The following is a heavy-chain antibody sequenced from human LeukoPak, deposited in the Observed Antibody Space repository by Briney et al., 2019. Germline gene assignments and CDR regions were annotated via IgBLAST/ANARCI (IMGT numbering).Heavy chain of an antibody. D-gene: IGHD3-9*01. CDR1: GFTVSSNY. CDR2: ISRSGSST. Sequence: GGSLRLSCVASGFTVSSNYMSWVRQAPGKGLEWVSAISRSGSSTDYADSVKGRFTISRDNSKNTLYLQMNSLRPEDTAVYYCAKGGDILTGYYLYWYFDLWGRGTLVTVSS. J-gene: IGHJ2*01. V-gene: IGHV3-23*01. CDR3: AKGGDILTGYYLYWYFDL.